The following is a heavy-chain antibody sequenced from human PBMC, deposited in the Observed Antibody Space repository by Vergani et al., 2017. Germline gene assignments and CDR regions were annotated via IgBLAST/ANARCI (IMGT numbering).Heavy chain of an antibody. V-gene: IGHV1-69*18. CDR3: ARGGCGGDCPHYYYYGMDV. CDR1: GGTFSSYA. Sequence: QVQLVQSGAEVKKPGSSVKVSCKASGGTFSSYAISWVRQAPGQGLEWMGRIIPIFGTANYAQKFQGRVTITADESTSTAYMELSSLRSEDTAVYYGARGGCGGDCPHYYYYGMDVWGQGTTVTVSS. CDR2: IIPIFGTA. D-gene: IGHD2-21*02. J-gene: IGHJ6*02.